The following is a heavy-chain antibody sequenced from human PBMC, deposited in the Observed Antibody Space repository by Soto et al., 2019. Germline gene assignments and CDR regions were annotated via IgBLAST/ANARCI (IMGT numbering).Heavy chain of an antibody. CDR2: VYDNGDS. Sequence: QVQLQESGPGLVKPSETLSLTCTVSGGSIDGYNCAWIRQTPGKALEWVGYVYDNGDSGYNPSLTSRVTLSMDTSKSQFSLQLRSVTAADTAVYYCVRKGIGRLHGPVDVWGRGTTVTVSS. J-gene: IGHJ6*01. CDR1: GGSIDGYN. D-gene: IGHD5-12*01. CDR3: VRKGIGRLHGPVDV. V-gene: IGHV4-59*08.